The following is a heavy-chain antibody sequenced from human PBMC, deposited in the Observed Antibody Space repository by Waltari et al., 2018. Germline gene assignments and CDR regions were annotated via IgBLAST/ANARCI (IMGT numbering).Heavy chain of an antibody. Sequence: QITLKESGPTLVKPTQTLTLTCTFPGFSLSTSGVGGGWTRQPPGKALEWLALIYWDDDKRYSPSLKSRLTITKDTSKNLVVLTMTNMDPVDTATYYCAHRLGRRGLGEVDYWGQGTLVTVSS. CDR1: GFSLSTSGVG. J-gene: IGHJ4*02. D-gene: IGHD4-17*01. V-gene: IGHV2-5*02. CDR3: AHRLGRRGLGEVDY. CDR2: IYWDDDK.